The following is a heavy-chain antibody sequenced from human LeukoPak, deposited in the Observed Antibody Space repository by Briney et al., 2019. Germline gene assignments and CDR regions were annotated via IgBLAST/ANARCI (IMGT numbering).Heavy chain of an antibody. D-gene: IGHD3-3*01. CDR3: ARGQVQEWLDWFDP. CDR1: GYTFTSYD. J-gene: IGHJ5*02. V-gene: IGHV1-8*01. CDR2: MNPNSGNT. Sequence: ASVTVSFTASGYTFTSYDINWVRQATGQGLEWMGWMNPNSGNTGYAQKFQGRVTMTRNTSISTAYMELSSLRSEDTAVYYCARGQVQEWLDWFDPWGQGTLVTVSS.